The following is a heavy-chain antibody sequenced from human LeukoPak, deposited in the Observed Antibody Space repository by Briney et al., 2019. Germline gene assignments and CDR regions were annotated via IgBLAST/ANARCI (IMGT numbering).Heavy chain of an antibody. J-gene: IGHJ4*02. D-gene: IGHD6-19*01. Sequence: SETLSLTCTVSGGSISCGGYYWSWIRQHPGKGLEWIGYIYYSGSTYYNPSLKSRVTISVDTSKNQFSLKLRSVTAAHTAVYFCARYTMAGAGIFDYWGQGTLVTVSS. CDR1: GGSISCGGYY. V-gene: IGHV4-31*03. CDR3: ARYTMAGAGIFDY. CDR2: IYYSGST.